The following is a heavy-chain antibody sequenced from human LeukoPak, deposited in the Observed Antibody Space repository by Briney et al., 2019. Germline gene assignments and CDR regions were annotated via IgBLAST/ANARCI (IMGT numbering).Heavy chain of an antibody. Sequence: QSGGSLRLSCAASGFTFSSYGMHWVRQAPGKGLEWVAFIGYDGSNEDYAYSVKGRFTTSRDNSRNTLYLQMNSLRAEDTAVYYCVAYSSTWYSIDYWGQGTLVTVSS. J-gene: IGHJ4*02. CDR1: GFTFSSYG. D-gene: IGHD6-13*01. CDR2: IGYDGSNE. V-gene: IGHV3-30*02. CDR3: VAYSSTWYSIDY.